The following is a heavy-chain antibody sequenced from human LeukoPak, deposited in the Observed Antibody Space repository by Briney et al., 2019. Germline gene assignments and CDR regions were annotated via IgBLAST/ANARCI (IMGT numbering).Heavy chain of an antibody. CDR1: GFTFSSYW. CDR3: ARDQTWLQATHDAFDI. J-gene: IGHJ3*02. Sequence: GGSLRLSCAASGFTFSSYWMSWVCQAPGKGLEWVANIKQDGSEKYYVDSVKGRFTISRDNAKNSLYLQMNSLRAEDTAVYYCARDQTWLQATHDAFDIWGQGTMVTVSS. V-gene: IGHV3-7*01. CDR2: IKQDGSEK. D-gene: IGHD5-18*01.